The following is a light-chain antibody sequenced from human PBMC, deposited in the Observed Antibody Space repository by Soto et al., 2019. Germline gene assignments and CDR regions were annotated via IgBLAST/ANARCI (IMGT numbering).Light chain of an antibody. CDR2: DAS. CDR1: QSISSW. V-gene: IGKV1-5*01. CDR3: QQYNSYSGT. J-gene: IGKJ2*02. Sequence: DIQMTQSPSTLSASVGDRVTITCRASQSISSWLAWYQQKPGKAPKLLIYDASSLESGVPSRFSGSGSGTEFALSISGRQPDDCATYYCQQYNSYSGTFGQGTKVEI.